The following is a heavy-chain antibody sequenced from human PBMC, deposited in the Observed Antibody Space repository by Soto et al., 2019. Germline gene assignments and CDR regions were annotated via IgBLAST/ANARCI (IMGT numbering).Heavy chain of an antibody. J-gene: IGHJ4*02. CDR2: IYYSGST. Sequence: SETLSVTCPVSGGSLSSGDCYWSWISQPPGKGLEWIGYIYYSGSTYYNPSLKSRVTISVDTSKNQFSLKLSSVTAADTAVYYCARVRALLRALDYWGQGTLVTVSS. CDR1: GGSLSSGDCY. D-gene: IGHD1-26*01. V-gene: IGHV4-30-4*01. CDR3: ARVRALLRALDY.